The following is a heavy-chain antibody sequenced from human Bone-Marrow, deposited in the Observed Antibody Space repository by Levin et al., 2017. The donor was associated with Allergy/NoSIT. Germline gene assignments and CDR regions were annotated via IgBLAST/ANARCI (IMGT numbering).Heavy chain of an antibody. V-gene: IGHV1-69*08. CDR2: IIPIPGTA. Sequence: KISCRASGGTFNSYSISWVRQAPGHGLEWMGRIIPIPGTADYAQKFQGRVTITADRSTTTAYMELSSLRSDDTAVYYCAVGYSSGWYYYYMDVWGKGTTVTVSS. J-gene: IGHJ6*03. CDR1: GGTFNSYS. CDR3: AVGYSSGWYYYYMDV. D-gene: IGHD6-19*01.